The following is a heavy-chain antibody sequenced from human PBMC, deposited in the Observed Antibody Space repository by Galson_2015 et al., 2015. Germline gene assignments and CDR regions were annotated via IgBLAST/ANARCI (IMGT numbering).Heavy chain of an antibody. CDR2: ISSSSNYI. V-gene: IGHV3-21*01. CDR3: ARIVVVPAAGPDDY. J-gene: IGHJ4*02. CDR1: GFTFPSYS. D-gene: IGHD2-2*01. Sequence: SLRLSCAASGFTFPSYSMNWVRQAPGKGLEWVSSISSSSNYIYYADSVKGRFTISRGNAKNSLYLQMDSLRVEDTAVYYCARIVVVPAAGPDDYWGQGTLVTVSS.